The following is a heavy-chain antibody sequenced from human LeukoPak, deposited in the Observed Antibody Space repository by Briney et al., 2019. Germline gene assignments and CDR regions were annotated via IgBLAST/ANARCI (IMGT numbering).Heavy chain of an antibody. Sequence: ASVTVSRKVSGYTLTELSMHWVRQAPGKRLEWVGGFDPEDGETIYPQKFQGRVTMTEDTSTDTAYLELSSLRSEDTAVYYCATACWSGYYRDYWGQGTLVTVSS. D-gene: IGHD3-3*01. V-gene: IGHV1-24*01. CDR2: FDPEDGET. CDR3: ATACWSGYYRDY. CDR1: GYTLTELS. J-gene: IGHJ4*02.